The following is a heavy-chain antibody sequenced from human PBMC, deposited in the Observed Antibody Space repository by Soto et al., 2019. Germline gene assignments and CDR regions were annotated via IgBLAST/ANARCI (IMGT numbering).Heavy chain of an antibody. V-gene: IGHV4-59*01. CDR1: SDSISSYY. Sequence: SETLSLTCTVSSDSISSYYWSWIRQPPGKRLEWTGYISYSGSTDYNPSLKSRVTISGDTSKNQFSLKVSSVTAADTAVYYCARGTSWQLPFDYWGQGTLVTVSS. D-gene: IGHD6-13*01. J-gene: IGHJ4*02. CDR3: ARGTSWQLPFDY. CDR2: ISYSGST.